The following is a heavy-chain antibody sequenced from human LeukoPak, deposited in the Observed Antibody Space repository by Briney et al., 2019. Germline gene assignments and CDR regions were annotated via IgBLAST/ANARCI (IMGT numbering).Heavy chain of an antibody. CDR2: ISYDGSNK. Sequence: GGSLRLSCAASGFTFSSYGMHWVRQAPGKGLEWVAVISYDGSNKYYADSVKGRFTISRDNSKNTLYLQMNSLRAEDTTVYYCARERYYYGSGSYWPMGYWGQGTLVTVSS. V-gene: IGHV3-30*03. D-gene: IGHD3-10*01. CDR1: GFTFSSYG. J-gene: IGHJ4*02. CDR3: ARERYYYGSGSYWPMGY.